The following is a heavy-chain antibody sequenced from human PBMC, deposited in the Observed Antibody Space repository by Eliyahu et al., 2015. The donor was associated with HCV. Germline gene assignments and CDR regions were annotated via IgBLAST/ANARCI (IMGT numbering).Heavy chain of an antibody. D-gene: IGHD1-14*01. CDR2: MYYSGSA. J-gene: IGHJ3*02. CDR1: GGSIRSYY. CDR3: SRGDPNLDTFDI. V-gene: IGHV4-59*01. Sequence: GPGLVKPSETLSLTCTVSGGSIRSYYWNWSRQPPGKGLEWIGYMYYSGSANYSPSLKGRVTISVDTPKNQVSLRLTSASAADTAVYYCSRGDPNLDTFDIWGQGAVVTVSS.